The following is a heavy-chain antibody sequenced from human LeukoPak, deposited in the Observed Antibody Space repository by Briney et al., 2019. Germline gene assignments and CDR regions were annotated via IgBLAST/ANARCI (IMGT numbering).Heavy chain of an antibody. D-gene: IGHD6-13*01. V-gene: IGHV4-59*10. CDR3: ARAFHSSSWLDY. Sequence: SETLSLTCAVYGGSFSGYYWSWIRQPAGKGLEWIGRVYTSGSTNYNPSLKSRVTISVDTSKNQFSLKLSSVTAADTAVYYCARAFHSSSWLDYWGQGTPVTVSS. CDR2: VYTSGST. J-gene: IGHJ4*02. CDR1: GGSFSGYY.